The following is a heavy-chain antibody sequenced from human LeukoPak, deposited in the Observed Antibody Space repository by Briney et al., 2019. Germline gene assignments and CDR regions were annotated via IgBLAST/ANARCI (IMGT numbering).Heavy chain of an antibody. J-gene: IGHJ4*02. CDR3: AKDLRGGYYDSSGYGYFDY. D-gene: IGHD3-22*01. CDR1: GFTFSSYA. Sequence: GSLRLSCAASGFTFSSYAMSWVRQAPGKGLEWVSAISGSGGSTYYADSVKGRFTISRDNSKNTLYLQMNSLRAEDTAVYYCAKDLRGGYYDSSGYGYFDYWGQGTLVTVSS. CDR2: ISGSGGST. V-gene: IGHV3-23*01.